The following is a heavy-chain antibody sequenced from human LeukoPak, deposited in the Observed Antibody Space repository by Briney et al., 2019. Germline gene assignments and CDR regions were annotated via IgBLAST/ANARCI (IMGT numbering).Heavy chain of an antibody. CDR3: AKDKMVRGPYYFDY. Sequence: GRSLRLSCAPSGFTFSNYGMHWVRQAPGKGLEWVAVISYDGTNKYYADSVKGRFTTSRDNSKNTLYLQMNSLRAEDTAVYYCAKDKMVRGPYYFDYWGQRTLVTVSS. CDR2: ISYDGTNK. V-gene: IGHV3-30*18. J-gene: IGHJ4*02. CDR1: GFTFSNYG. D-gene: IGHD3-10*01.